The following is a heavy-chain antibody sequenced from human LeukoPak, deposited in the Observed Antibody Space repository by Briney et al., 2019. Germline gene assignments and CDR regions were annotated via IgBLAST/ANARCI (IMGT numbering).Heavy chain of an antibody. CDR1: GFTFSSYG. Sequence: PGRSLRLSCAASGFTFSSYGMHWVRQAPGKGLEWVAVISYDGSNKYYADSVKGRFTISRDNSKNTLYLQMNSLRAEDTAVYYCARSGSGWMNDFDYWGQGTLVTVSS. D-gene: IGHD6-19*01. CDR2: ISYDGSNK. J-gene: IGHJ4*02. V-gene: IGHV3-30*03. CDR3: ARSGSGWMNDFDY.